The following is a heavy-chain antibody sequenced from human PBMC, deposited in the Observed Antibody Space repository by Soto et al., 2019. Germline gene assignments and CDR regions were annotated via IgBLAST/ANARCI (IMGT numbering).Heavy chain of an antibody. Sequence: RRLSCAASEFTFSNYAMSWVRQAPGKGLEWVSAISYGGGTTYYADSVKGRFTISRDNSKNTLYLQMNSLRAEDTDVYYCAKNPGYYYDSTGYHFDYWGQGTLVTVSS. D-gene: IGHD3-22*01. CDR2: ISYGGGTT. V-gene: IGHV3-23*01. J-gene: IGHJ4*02. CDR1: EFTFSNYA. CDR3: AKNPGYYYDSTGYHFDY.